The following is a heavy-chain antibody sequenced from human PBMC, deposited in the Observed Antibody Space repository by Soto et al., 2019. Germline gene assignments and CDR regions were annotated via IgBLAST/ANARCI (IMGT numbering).Heavy chain of an antibody. CDR1: GFTFSSYS. Sequence: PGGSLRLSCAASGFTFSSYSMNWVRQAPGKGLEWVSSISSSSSYIYYADSVKGRFTISRDNAKNSLYLQMNSLRAEDTAVYYCARDGRITMIDYYHYYYGMDVWGQGTTVTVSS. CDR3: ARDGRITMIDYYHYYYGMDV. D-gene: IGHD3-22*01. V-gene: IGHV3-21*01. CDR2: ISSSSSYI. J-gene: IGHJ6*02.